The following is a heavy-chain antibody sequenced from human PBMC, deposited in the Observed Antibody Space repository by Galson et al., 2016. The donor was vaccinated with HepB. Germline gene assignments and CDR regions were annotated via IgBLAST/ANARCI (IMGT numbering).Heavy chain of an antibody. CDR1: GFSFSSYG. CDR2: IWYDGSDK. J-gene: IGHJ4*02. V-gene: IGHV3-33*01. Sequence: SLRLSCAASGFSFSSYGMHWVRQAPGKGLEWVAVIWYDGSDKYYVDSVKGRFTISRDISKNTLYLQMNSLRAEDTAVYYWVRGRGSDYDILTGPSWYFDYWGQGTLVTVSS. CDR3: VRGRGSDYDILTGPSWYFDY. D-gene: IGHD3-9*01.